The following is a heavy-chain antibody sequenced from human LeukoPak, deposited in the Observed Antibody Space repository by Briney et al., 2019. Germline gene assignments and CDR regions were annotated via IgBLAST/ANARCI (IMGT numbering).Heavy chain of an antibody. J-gene: IGHJ3*02. CDR2: ISAYTGRT. D-gene: IGHD1-26*01. V-gene: IGHV1-18*01. CDR3: ARTVGATGAFDI. Sequence: ASVKVSCKPSGYTFINYGLTWGPQAPEQGGQCMGWISAYTGRTNYAPKFQGRVTMPTDPSTSTAYMELRSLTSNDTAVYYCARTVGATGAFDIWGQGTMVIVSS. CDR1: GYTFINYG.